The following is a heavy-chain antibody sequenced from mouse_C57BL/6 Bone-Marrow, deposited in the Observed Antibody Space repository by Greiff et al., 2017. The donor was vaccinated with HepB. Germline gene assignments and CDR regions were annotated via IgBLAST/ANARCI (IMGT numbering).Heavy chain of an antibody. CDR2: ISNLAYSI. J-gene: IGHJ4*01. CDR1: GFTFSDYV. V-gene: IGHV5-15*01. Sequence: EVKLVVSGGGLVQPGGSLKLSCAASGFTFSDYVMAWVRQAPRKGPEWVAFISNLAYSIYYADTVTGRFTISRENAKNTLYLEMSSLRSEDTAMYYCERQDYPGDYAMDYWGQGASVTVSS. D-gene: IGHD2-4*01. CDR3: ERQDYPGDYAMDY.